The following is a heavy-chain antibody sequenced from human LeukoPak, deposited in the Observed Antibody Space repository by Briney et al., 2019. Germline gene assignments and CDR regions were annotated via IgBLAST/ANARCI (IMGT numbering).Heavy chain of an antibody. V-gene: IGHV4-4*07. CDR3: AARNKPGIGAREFEY. D-gene: IGHD6-6*01. CDR1: GDSMTSFY. CDR2: IYTSGSP. Sequence: SETLSLTCTVSGDSMTSFYLTGIRQPAGKGLEGSGRIYTSGSPHYNPSLNSRVTMSIDTSTNQFSLKLNSVPAADTAVYYCAARNKPGIGAREFEYWGQGTLVTVSS. J-gene: IGHJ4*02.